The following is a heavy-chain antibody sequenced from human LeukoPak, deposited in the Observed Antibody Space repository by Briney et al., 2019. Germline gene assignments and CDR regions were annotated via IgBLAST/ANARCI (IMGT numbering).Heavy chain of an antibody. V-gene: IGHV4-4*02. D-gene: IGHD2-8*01. CDR1: GGSITSTNW. Sequence: SETLSLTCGLPGGSITSTNWWSWVRQPPGQGLEWIGEVSLSGLTNYNPSLSSRVIMALDTSKNHLSLHLTSVTAADTAVYYCSRENGAFSPFGYWGQGYLVTVLS. CDR3: SRENGAFSPFGY. CDR2: VSLSGLT. J-gene: IGHJ4*02.